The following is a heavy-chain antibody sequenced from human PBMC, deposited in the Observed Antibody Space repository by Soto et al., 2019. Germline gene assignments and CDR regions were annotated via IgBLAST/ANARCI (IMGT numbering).Heavy chain of an antibody. CDR3: AKGHPGGSCYSGLDC. J-gene: IGHJ4*02. Sequence: GSLRLSCAASVFSLSTCAMTWVRQAPGKGLEWVLCISGSGDTTYYADSVKGRFTISRDTSKNTVYLQMNSLRVDDTAVYYCAKGHPGGSCYSGLDCWGQGTLVTVSS. CDR2: ISGSGDTT. CDR1: VFSLSTCA. D-gene: IGHD2-15*01. V-gene: IGHV3-23*01.